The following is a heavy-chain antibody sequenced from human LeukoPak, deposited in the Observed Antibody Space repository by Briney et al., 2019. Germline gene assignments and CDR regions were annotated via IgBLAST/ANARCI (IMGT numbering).Heavy chain of an antibody. CDR1: GDSVSSNSAA. CDR2: TYYRSKWYN. V-gene: IGHV6-1*01. J-gene: IGHJ4*02. CDR3: ARALGGSGSYYRFYYFDY. Sequence: SQTLSLTCAISGDSVSSNSAAWNWIRQSPSRGLEWLGRTYYRSKWYNDYAVSVKSRITINPDTSKNQFSLQLNSVTTEDTAVYYCARALGGSGSYYRFYYFDYWGQGTLVTVSS. D-gene: IGHD3-10*01.